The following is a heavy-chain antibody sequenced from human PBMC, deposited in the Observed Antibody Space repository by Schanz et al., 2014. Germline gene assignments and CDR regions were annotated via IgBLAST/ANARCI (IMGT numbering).Heavy chain of an antibody. D-gene: IGHD2-2*01. Sequence: VQLVESGGGVVRPGGSLRLSCAASGFTFSDYYMSWIRQAPGKGLEWVSYISSSGSYTNYADSVKGRFTTSRDNGKKSMYLQMNSLRAEDTAVYYCAKVAPAATYLDSWGLGTLVTVSS. V-gene: IGHV3-11*05. CDR1: GFTFSDYY. CDR2: ISSSGSYT. CDR3: AKVAPAATYLDS. J-gene: IGHJ4*02.